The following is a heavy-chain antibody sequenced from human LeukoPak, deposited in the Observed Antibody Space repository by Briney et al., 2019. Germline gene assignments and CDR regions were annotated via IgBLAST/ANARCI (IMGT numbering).Heavy chain of an antibody. Sequence: PGGSLRLSCAASGFTFSSYGMHWVRQAPGKGLEWVAVISYDGSNKYYADSVKGRFTISRDNSKNTLYLQMNSLRAEDTAVYYCAKVSLAGYSYGRYYFDYWGQGTLVTVSS. CDR3: AKVSLAGYSYGRYYFDY. V-gene: IGHV3-30*18. J-gene: IGHJ4*02. D-gene: IGHD5-18*01. CDR2: ISYDGSNK. CDR1: GFTFSSYG.